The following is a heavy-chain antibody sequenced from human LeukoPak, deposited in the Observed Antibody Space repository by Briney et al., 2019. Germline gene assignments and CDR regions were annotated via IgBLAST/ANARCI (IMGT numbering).Heavy chain of an antibody. CDR3: ARGYGVQYYFDY. V-gene: IGHV3-23*01. J-gene: IGHJ4*02. CDR1: GFTFSSYA. Sequence: GGSLRLSCAASGFTFSSYAMSWVRQAPGKGLEWVSAISGSGGSTYYADSVKGRFTISRDNSKNTLYLQMNSLRAEDTAVYYCARGYGVQYYFDYWGQGTLVTVSP. CDR2: ISGSGGST. D-gene: IGHD4-17*01.